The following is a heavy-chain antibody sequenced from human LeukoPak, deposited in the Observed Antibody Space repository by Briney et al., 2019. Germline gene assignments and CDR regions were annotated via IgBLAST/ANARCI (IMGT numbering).Heavy chain of an antibody. D-gene: IGHD5-12*01. V-gene: IGHV3-30*18. CDR1: GFTFSDSY. Sequence: PGGSLRLSCAASGFTFSDSYMSWIRQAPGKGLEWVAVTSYDGSNKYYADSVKGRFTISRDNSKNTLYLQMNSLRAEDTAVYYCAKSGIVATDYFDYWGQGTLVTVSS. CDR3: AKSGIVATDYFDY. CDR2: TSYDGSNK. J-gene: IGHJ4*02.